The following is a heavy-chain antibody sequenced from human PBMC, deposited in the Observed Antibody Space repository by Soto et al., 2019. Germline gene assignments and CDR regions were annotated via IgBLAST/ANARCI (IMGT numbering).Heavy chain of an antibody. CDR1: GFSFSSFA. D-gene: IGHD1-26*01. CDR3: AKGVERDV. V-gene: IGHV3-23*01. CDR2: IGDSGAST. J-gene: IGHJ6*04. Sequence: EVLLLESGGGLVQPGGSLRLSCEASGFSFSSFAMNWVRQAPGKRLEWVSAIGDSGASTYYADSVKGRFTIARDNSRNTVYLQLNSQRAEDMGVYDCAKGVERDVCSNWTTVTVSP.